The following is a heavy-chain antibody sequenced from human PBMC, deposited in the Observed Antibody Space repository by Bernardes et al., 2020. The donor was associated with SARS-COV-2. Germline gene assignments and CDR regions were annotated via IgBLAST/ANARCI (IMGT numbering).Heavy chain of an antibody. CDR2: MNPNSGNA. V-gene: IGHV1-8*01. Sequence: ASVKVSCKASGYTFTSYDINWVRQATGQGLEWMGWMNPNSGNAGYAQKFQGRVTMTRNTSISTAYMELSSLRSEDTAVYYCARGRGPFTPSYYGMDVWGQGTTVTVSS. D-gene: IGHD3-16*01. J-gene: IGHJ6*02. CDR3: ARGRGPFTPSYYGMDV. CDR1: GYTFTSYD.